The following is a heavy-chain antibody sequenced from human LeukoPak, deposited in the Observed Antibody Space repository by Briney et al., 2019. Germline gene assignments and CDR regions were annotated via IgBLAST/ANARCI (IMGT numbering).Heavy chain of an antibody. D-gene: IGHD3-10*01. V-gene: IGHV4-4*02. CDR1: GGSISSSNW. J-gene: IGHJ6*02. Sequence: SETLSLTCAVSGGSISSSNWWSWVRQPPGKGLEWIGEIYHSGSTNYNPSLKSRVTISVDKSKNQFSLKLSSVTAADTAVYYCARGLQGSYYYYGMDVWGQGTTVTVSS. CDR3: ARGLQGSYYYYGMDV. CDR2: IYHSGST.